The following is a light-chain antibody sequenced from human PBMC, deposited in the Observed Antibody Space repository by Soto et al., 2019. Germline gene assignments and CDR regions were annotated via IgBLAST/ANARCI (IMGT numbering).Light chain of an antibody. CDR2: EVA. V-gene: IGKV2D-29*01. CDR1: QSLLHSDGKTY. CDR3: MQTIQFPLFT. J-gene: IGKJ3*01. Sequence: DIVLTQTPPSLSVTPGQPASISCKSSQSLLHSDGKTYLSWYLQKPGQPPHLLIYEVANRFSRVPDSYSGSGSGTDFTLKISRVEAEDVGVYYCMQTIQFPLFTFGPGTKVDIK.